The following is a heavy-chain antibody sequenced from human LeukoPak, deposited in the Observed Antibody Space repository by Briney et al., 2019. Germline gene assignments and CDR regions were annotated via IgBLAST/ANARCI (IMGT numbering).Heavy chain of an antibody. CDR1: GGSFRGYY. V-gene: IGHV4-34*01. Sequence: ETLSLTCAVYGGSFRGYYWSWVRQPPGKGLEWIGEINHSGSTNYNPSLKSRVTISVDTSKNQFSLKLSSVTAADTAVYYCARGLSRRYSSGWYYWGQGTLVTVSS. CDR2: INHSGST. CDR3: ARGLSRRYSSGWYY. J-gene: IGHJ4*02. D-gene: IGHD6-19*01.